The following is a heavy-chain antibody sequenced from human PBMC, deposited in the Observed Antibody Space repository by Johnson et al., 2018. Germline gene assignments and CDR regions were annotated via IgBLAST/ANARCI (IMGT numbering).Heavy chain of an antibody. CDR3: ARDRWGHDYGGKVGAFDI. CDR1: GFTFSSYA. V-gene: IGHV3-30-3*01. D-gene: IGHD4-23*01. CDR2: ISYDGSNK. Sequence: QVQLVESGGGVVQPGRSLRLSCAASGFTFSSYAMHWVRQAPGKGLEWVAVISYDGSNKYYADSVKGRFTISRDNSKNTLYLQMNSLRAEDTAVYYCARDRWGHDYGGKVGAFDIWGQGTMVTVSS. J-gene: IGHJ3*02.